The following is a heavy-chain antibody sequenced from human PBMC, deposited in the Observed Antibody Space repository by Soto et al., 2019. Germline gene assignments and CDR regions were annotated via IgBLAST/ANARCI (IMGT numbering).Heavy chain of an antibody. CDR1: GGTFGNSA. V-gene: IGHV1-69*06. Sequence: QVQLVQSGAEVKKPGSSVKVSCKASGGTFGNSAISWVRQAPGQGLEWMGGIIPSFATGNSAPEFQGRLTITTDKSTTTAYMELSSLRSEDTAVYYCARSYYGSGSYWFYGMDVWGQGPTVTVSS. CDR2: IIPSFATG. D-gene: IGHD3-10*01. J-gene: IGHJ6*02. CDR3: ARSYYGSGSYWFYGMDV.